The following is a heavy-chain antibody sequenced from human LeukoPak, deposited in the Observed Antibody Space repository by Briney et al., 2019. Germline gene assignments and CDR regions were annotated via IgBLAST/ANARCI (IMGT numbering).Heavy chain of an antibody. D-gene: IGHD3-10*01. V-gene: IGHV3-11*01. J-gene: IGHJ4*02. Sequence: GGSLRLSCAASGFTFSDYYMSWIRQAPGKGLEWVSYISSSGSTIYYADSVKGRFTISRDNAKNSLYLQMNSLRAEDTAVYYCARFMVRGVPIFDYWGQGTLVTVSS. CDR1: GFTFSDYY. CDR3: ARFMVRGVPIFDY. CDR2: ISSSGSTI.